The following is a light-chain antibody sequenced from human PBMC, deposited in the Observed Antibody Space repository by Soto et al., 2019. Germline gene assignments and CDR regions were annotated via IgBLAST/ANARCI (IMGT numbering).Light chain of an antibody. CDR1: SGHSSYA. CDR3: QTWGTGIVV. V-gene: IGLV4-69*01. J-gene: IGLJ2*01. CDR2: LNNDGSH. Sequence: QLVLTQSHSASASLEASVKLTCTLSSGHSSYAIAWHQQQPEKGPRYLMKLNNDGSHTKGDGSPDRFSGASSGAERYLTISSLQSEDEADYYCQTWGTGIVVFGGGTKLTVL.